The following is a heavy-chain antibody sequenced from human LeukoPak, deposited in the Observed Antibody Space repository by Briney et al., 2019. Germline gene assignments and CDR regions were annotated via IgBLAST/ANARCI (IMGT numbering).Heavy chain of an antibody. CDR2: IYTSGST. V-gene: IGHV4-4*07. CDR1: GVSISSYY. D-gene: IGHD6-13*01. Sequence: SETLSLTCTVSGVSISSYYWSWIRQPAGKGLEWIGRIYTSGSTNYNPSLKSRVTMSVDTSKNQFSLKLSSVTAADTAVYYCARGISSSWYRHNWYDPWGQGTLVTVSS. J-gene: IGHJ5*02. CDR3: ARGISSSWYRHNWYDP.